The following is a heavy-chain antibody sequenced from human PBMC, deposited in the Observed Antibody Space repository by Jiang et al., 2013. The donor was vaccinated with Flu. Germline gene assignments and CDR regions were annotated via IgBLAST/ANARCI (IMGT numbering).Heavy chain of an antibody. Sequence: VQLVESGAEVKKPGESLRISCTGSGYTFTSYWISWVRQMPGKGLEWMGKIDPADSSTNYSPSFQGHVTMSTDKSISTAYLQWSSLKASDSAIYYCARHSDSTYWKHYYFDYWGQGTLVTVSS. V-gene: IGHV5-10-1*03. CDR3: ARHSDSTYWKHYYFDY. D-gene: IGHD1-1*01. CDR1: GYTFTSYW. CDR2: IDPADSST. J-gene: IGHJ4*02.